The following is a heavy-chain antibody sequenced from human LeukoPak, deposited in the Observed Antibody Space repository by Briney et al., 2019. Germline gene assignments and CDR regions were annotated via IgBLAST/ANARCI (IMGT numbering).Heavy chain of an antibody. CDR3: ARGRPHGNDY. J-gene: IGHJ4*02. CDR2: IASDGSST. V-gene: IGHV3-74*01. CDR1: GFTFSSYW. D-gene: IGHD4-23*01. Sequence: GGSLRLSCAASGFTFSSYWMYWVRQAPGKGLVWVSRIASDGSSTTYADSVKGRFSISRDNAKNTLYLQMNSLRVEDTAVYYCARGRPHGNDYWGQGTLVTVSS.